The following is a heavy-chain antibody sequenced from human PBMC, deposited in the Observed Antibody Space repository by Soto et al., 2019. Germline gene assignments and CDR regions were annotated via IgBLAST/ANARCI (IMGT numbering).Heavy chain of an antibody. CDR1: GYTFTNYY. V-gene: IGHV1-2*02. D-gene: IGHD4-4*01. J-gene: IGHJ5*02. Sequence: GASVKVSCKASGYTFTNYYMHWLRQAPGQGLEWMGWMNPRSGGSKYAQAFQDRVTMTRDASISTAYMEMTSLRHGDTAVYFCARSDDSTSYPLDLRGPGTLVTVS. CDR3: ARSDDSTSYPLDL. CDR2: MNPRSGGS.